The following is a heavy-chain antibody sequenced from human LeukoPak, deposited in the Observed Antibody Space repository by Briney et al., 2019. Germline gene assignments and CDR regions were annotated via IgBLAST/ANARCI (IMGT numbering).Heavy chain of an antibody. CDR2: IYYCGST. D-gene: IGHD3-10*01. V-gene: IGHV4-39*01. CDR3: ARRGMVRGVNIPNWFDP. Sequence: LETLSLTCTVSGGSISSSSYYWGWIRQPPGKGLEWIGSIYYCGSTYYNPSPKSRVTISVATSKNQFSLKLGSVNAADTAVYYCARRGMVRGVNIPNWFDPWGQGTLVTVSS. J-gene: IGHJ5*02. CDR1: GGSISSSSYY.